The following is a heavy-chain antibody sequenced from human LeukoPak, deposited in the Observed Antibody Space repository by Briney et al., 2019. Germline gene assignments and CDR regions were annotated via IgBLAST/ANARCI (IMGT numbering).Heavy chain of an antibody. J-gene: IGHJ4*02. Sequence: PGGSLRLSCAASGFTFSSYEMNWVRQAPGKGLEWVSGISGRDSSTYYADSVKGRFTISRDNSKNTLYLQMNSLRAEDTAVYYCAKAGSIRFDYWGQGTLVTVSS. CDR1: GFTFSSYE. V-gene: IGHV3-23*01. CDR2: ISGRDSST. D-gene: IGHD1-26*01. CDR3: AKAGSIRFDY.